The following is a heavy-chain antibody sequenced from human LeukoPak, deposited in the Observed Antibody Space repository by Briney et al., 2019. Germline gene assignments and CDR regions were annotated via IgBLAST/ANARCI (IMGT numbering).Heavy chain of an antibody. CDR2: ISGSGGGT. Sequence: GGSLRLSCAVSGISLSNYGMSWVRQAPGKGLEWVAGISGSGGGTNYADSVKGRFTISRDNPKNTLYLQMNRLRAEDTAVYYCAKRGVVIRVILVGFHKEAYYFDSWGQGALVTVSS. CDR1: GISLSNYG. CDR3: AKRGVVIRVILVGFHKEAYYFDS. V-gene: IGHV3-23*01. D-gene: IGHD3-22*01. J-gene: IGHJ4*02.